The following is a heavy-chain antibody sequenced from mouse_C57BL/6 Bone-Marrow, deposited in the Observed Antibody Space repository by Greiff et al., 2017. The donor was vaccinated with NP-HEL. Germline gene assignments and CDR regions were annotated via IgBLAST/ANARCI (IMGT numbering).Heavy chain of an antibody. J-gene: IGHJ2*01. CDR3: ARRGPDVDY. Sequence: EVHLVESGGGLVKPGGSLKLSCAASGFTFSSYAMSWVRQTPEKRLEWVATISDGGSYTYYPDNVKGRFTISRDNAKNNLYLQMSHLKSEDTAMYYCARRGPDVDYWGQGTTLTVSS. D-gene: IGHD3-3*01. V-gene: IGHV5-4*01. CDR1: GFTFSSYA. CDR2: ISDGGSYT.